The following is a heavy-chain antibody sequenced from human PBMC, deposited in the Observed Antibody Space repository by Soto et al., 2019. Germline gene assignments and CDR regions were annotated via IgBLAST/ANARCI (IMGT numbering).Heavy chain of an antibody. CDR2: SYYSGST. V-gene: IGHV4-31*03. Sequence: QVQLRESGPGLVKPSQTLSLTCTVSGGSISNDNYYWTWIRQHPGKGLEWIGYSYYSGSTYYNPSLKSRFSISVDTSKNQFSLKVSSVTAADTAVYYCVATTVTTISLDYWGQGTLVTVSS. J-gene: IGHJ4*02. CDR3: VATTVTTISLDY. D-gene: IGHD4-17*01. CDR1: GGSISNDNYY.